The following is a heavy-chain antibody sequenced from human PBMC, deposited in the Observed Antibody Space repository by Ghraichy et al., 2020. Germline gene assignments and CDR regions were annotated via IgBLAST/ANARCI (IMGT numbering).Heavy chain of an antibody. CDR2: ISSNGGST. CDR1: GFTFSSYA. V-gene: IGHV3-64D*06. D-gene: IGHD3-9*01. Sequence: GGSLRLSCSASGFTFSSYAMHWVRQAPGKGLEYVSAISSNGGSTYYADSVKGRFIISRDNSKNTLYLQMSSLRAEDTAVYYCVKGGYYDILTGYYSHRYYYYGMDVWGQGTTVTVSS. CDR3: VKGGYYDILTGYYSHRYYYYGMDV. J-gene: IGHJ6*02.